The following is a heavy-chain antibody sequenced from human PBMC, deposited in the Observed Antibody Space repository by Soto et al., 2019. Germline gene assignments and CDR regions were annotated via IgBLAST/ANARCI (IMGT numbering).Heavy chain of an antibody. J-gene: IGHJ4*02. V-gene: IGHV1-45*02. Sequence: QMQLVQSGAEVKKTGSSVTVSCKALGNTFTYRYLHWVRQAPGQALEWMGWINPFSGDVHYAQRFQERVTITGDRSINTAYMQMSSLRSEDTAMYFCASGGAGSGPFTWELPDHWGQGTLVTVSS. CDR1: GNTFTYRY. CDR3: ASGGAGSGPFTWELPDH. CDR2: INPFSGDV. D-gene: IGHD3-16*01.